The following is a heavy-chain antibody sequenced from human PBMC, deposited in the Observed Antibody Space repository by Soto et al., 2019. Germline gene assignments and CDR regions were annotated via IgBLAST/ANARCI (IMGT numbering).Heavy chain of an antibody. CDR1: GGTFSSYA. D-gene: IGHD6-6*01. V-gene: IGHV1-69*01. CDR2: SIPIFGTA. Sequence: QVQLVQSGAEVKKPGSSVKVSCKASGGTFSSYAISWVRQAPGQGLEWMGGSIPIFGTANYAQKFQGRVTITADESTSTAYMELSSLRSEDTAVYYCARANRREYSSSRLAPYYYYYGMDVWGQGTTVTVSS. J-gene: IGHJ6*02. CDR3: ARANRREYSSSRLAPYYYYYGMDV.